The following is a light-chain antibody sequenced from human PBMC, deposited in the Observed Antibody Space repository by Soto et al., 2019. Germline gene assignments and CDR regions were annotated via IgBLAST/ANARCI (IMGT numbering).Light chain of an antibody. CDR1: QSVSSY. CDR2: DAS. CDR3: HQRSNGFT. J-gene: IGKJ3*01. Sequence: IVLTQSPATLSLSPGERATLSCRASQSVSSYLAWYQQKPGQAPRLLIYDASNRATGIPARFSGSGSGTDFTLTISSLEPEDFAVYYCHQRSNGFTFGPGTKMDIK. V-gene: IGKV3-11*01.